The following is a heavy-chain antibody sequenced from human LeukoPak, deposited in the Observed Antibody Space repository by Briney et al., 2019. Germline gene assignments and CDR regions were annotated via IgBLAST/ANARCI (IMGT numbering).Heavy chain of an antibody. J-gene: IGHJ3*01. CDR1: GFTVSSNY. D-gene: IGHD6-19*01. V-gene: IGHV3-53*01. Sequence: QSGGSLRLSCAVSGFTVSSNYMSWVRQAPGKGLEWVSVLYSGGNTYYADSVKGRFTISRDNSKNTLYLQMNSLRAEDTALYYCAKVAPGGWYGGAFDFWGLGTMVTVSS. CDR2: LYSGGNT. CDR3: AKVAPGGWYGGAFDF.